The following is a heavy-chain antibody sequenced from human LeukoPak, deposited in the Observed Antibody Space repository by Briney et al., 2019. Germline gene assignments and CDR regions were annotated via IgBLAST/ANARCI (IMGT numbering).Heavy chain of an antibody. V-gene: IGHV3-21*01. J-gene: IGHJ3*02. CDR3: ARDLAWDAFDI. CDR2: VHSSSGSI. CDR1: GFTFNKAW. Sequence: PGGSLRLSCAASGFTFNKAWMNWVRQAPGKGLEWVSSVHSSSGSIYYADSLKGRFTISRDNAKNSLYLQMNSLRAEDTAVYYCARDLAWDAFDIWGQGTMVTVSS.